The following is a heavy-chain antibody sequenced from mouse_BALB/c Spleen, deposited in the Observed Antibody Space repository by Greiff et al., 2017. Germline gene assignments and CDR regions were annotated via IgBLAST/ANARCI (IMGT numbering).Heavy chain of an antibody. CDR1: GFNIQDYY. Sequence: EVQLQQSGAELVRSGASVKLSCTASGFNIQDYYMHWVKQRPEQGLEWIGWIDPENGDTEYAPKFQGKATMTADTSSNTAYLQLSSLTSEDTAVYYCNDFSGITAWWGQGTLVTVSA. D-gene: IGHD2-4*01. V-gene: IGHV14-4*02. CDR2: IDPENGDT. CDR3: NDFSGITAW. J-gene: IGHJ3*02.